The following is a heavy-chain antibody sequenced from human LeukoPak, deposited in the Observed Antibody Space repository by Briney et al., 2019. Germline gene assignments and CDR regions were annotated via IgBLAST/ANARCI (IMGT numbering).Heavy chain of an antibody. Sequence: PGGSLRLSCAASGFTFSSYAMHWVRQAPGKGLEGVAVISYDGSNKYYADSVKGRFTISRDNSKNTLYLQMNSLRAEDTAVYYCARRYDYVWGSYRSWFDDDFDYWGQGTLVTVSS. CDR1: GFTFSSYA. CDR2: ISYDGSNK. V-gene: IGHV3-30-3*01. CDR3: ARRYDYVWGSYRSWFDDDFDY. D-gene: IGHD3-16*02. J-gene: IGHJ4*02.